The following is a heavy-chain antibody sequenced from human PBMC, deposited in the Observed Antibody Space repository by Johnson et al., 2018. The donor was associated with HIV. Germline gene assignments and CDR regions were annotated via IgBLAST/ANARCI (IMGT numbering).Heavy chain of an antibody. J-gene: IGHJ3*02. CDR1: GFTFDDYG. V-gene: IGHV3-7*03. CDR3: TRWGKKGAFDI. Sequence: VQLVESGGGVVRPGGSLRLSCAASGFTFDDYGMSWVRQAPGKGLEWVANIKQDGSEKYYVDSVKGRFTISRDNAKNSLYLQMNSLRAEDTAVYYCTRWGKKGAFDIGGQGTMVTVSS. D-gene: IGHD3-16*01. CDR2: IKQDGSEK.